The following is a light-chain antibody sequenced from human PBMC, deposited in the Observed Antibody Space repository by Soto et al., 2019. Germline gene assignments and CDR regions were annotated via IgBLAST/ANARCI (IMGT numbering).Light chain of an antibody. Sequence: EIVLTQSPATLSLSPGERATLSCRASQSVSSYLAWYQQKPGQAPRRLIYDASNRATGIPARFSGSGSGTDFTLTISSLEPEDFAVYYCQQRSNRPPFTFGPGTKVDIK. CDR2: DAS. V-gene: IGKV3-11*01. CDR3: QQRSNRPPFT. CDR1: QSVSSY. J-gene: IGKJ3*01.